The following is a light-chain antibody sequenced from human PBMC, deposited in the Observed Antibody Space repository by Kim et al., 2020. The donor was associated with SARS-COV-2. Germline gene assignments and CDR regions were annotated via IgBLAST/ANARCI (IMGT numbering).Light chain of an antibody. CDR1: RGGTYNC. Sequence: FRGKITTPSCRASRGGTYNCLYQYKQKHGQAPGLLSNNASSRATGIPDRFSGSGSGTDFTLTSSRLEHEDFEVYYCHQNGSQPSTFGQGTRLEIK. V-gene: IGKV3-20*01. J-gene: IGKJ5*01. CDR2: NAS. CDR3: HQNGSQPST.